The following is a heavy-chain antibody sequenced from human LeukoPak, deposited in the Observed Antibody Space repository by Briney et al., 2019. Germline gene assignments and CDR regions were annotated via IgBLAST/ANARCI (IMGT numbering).Heavy chain of an antibody. D-gene: IGHD2-2*01. CDR2: ISAYNGNT. CDR1: GYTFTSYG. J-gene: IGHJ3*02. V-gene: IGHV1-18*01. Sequence: ASVKVSCKASGYTFTSYGISWVRQAPGQGLEWMGWISAYNGNTNYAQKLQGRVTMTTDTSTSTAYMELRSLRSDDTAVYYCARGDIVVVPAAPSFGRAVDIWGQGTMVTVSS. CDR3: ARGDIVVVPAAPSFGRAVDI.